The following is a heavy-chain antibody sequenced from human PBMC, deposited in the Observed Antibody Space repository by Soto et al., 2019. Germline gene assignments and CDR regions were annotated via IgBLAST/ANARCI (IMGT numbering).Heavy chain of an antibody. J-gene: IGHJ4*02. Sequence: SETLSLTCTVSGGSISSYYWSWIRQPPGKGLEWIGYIYYSGSTNYNPSLKSRVTISVDTSKNQFSLKLSSVTAADTAVYYCARHYRSQQLVQESLFDYWGQGTLVTVSS. CDR2: IYYSGST. CDR1: GGSISSYY. D-gene: IGHD6-13*01. CDR3: ARHYRSQQLVQESLFDY. V-gene: IGHV4-59*08.